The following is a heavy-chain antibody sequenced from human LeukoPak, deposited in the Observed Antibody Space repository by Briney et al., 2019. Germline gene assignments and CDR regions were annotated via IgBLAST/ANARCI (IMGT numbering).Heavy chain of an antibody. J-gene: IGHJ4*02. CDR2: IIPILGIA. Sequence: GASVKVSCKASGGTFSSYTISWVRQAPGQGLEWMGRIIPILGIANYAQKFQGRVMITADKSTSTAYMELSSLRSEDTAVYYCARDRYYDSSGLPGGYFDYWGQGTLVTVSS. CDR3: ARDRYYDSSGLPGGYFDY. CDR1: GGTFSSYT. V-gene: IGHV1-69*04. D-gene: IGHD3-22*01.